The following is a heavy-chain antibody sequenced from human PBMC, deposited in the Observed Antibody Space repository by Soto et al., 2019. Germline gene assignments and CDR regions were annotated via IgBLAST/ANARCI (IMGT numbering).Heavy chain of an antibody. J-gene: IGHJ6*02. CDR3: ASMYYDFWSGYSPSGMDV. V-gene: IGHV4-30-4*01. CDR2: IYYSGST. CDR1: GGSISSGDYY. Sequence: PSETLSLTCTVSGGSISSGDYYWSWIRQPPGKGLEWIGYIYYSGSTYYNPSLKSRVTISVDTSKNQFSLKLSSVTAADTAVYYCASMYYDFWSGYSPSGMDVWGQGTTVTVSS. D-gene: IGHD3-3*01.